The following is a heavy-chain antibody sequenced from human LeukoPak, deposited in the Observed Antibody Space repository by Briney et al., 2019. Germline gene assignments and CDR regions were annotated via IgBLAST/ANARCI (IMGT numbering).Heavy chain of an antibody. CDR3: ATGTGHFIAVAGFDI. CDR1: GYTLTELS. J-gene: IGHJ3*02. D-gene: IGHD6-19*01. Sequence: GASVNVSCKVSGYTLTELSMHWVRQAPGKGLEWMGGFDPEDGETIYAQKFQGRVTMTEDTSTDTAYMELSSLRSEGTAVYYCATGTGHFIAVAGFDIWGQGTMVTVSS. V-gene: IGHV1-24*01. CDR2: FDPEDGET.